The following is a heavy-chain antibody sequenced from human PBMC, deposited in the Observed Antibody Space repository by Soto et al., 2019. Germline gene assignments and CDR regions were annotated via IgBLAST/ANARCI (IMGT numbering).Heavy chain of an antibody. CDR2: ISGGIT. J-gene: IGHJ4*02. V-gene: IGHV3-23*01. D-gene: IGHD2-21*02. CDR3: ATCIGGDCYRYY. Sequence: PGGSLRLSCVASGFTFNNYAMSWVRQAPGKGLEWVSAISGGITYYADSVKGRFTISRDNSKNTLFLQMTSLRVEDTAVYYCATCIGGDCYRYYCGQGALVTVAP. CDR1: GFTFNNYA.